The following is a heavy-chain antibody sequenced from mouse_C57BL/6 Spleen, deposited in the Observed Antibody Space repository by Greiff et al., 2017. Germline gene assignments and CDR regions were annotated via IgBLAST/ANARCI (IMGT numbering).Heavy chain of an antibody. CDR1: GFTFSSYA. J-gene: IGHJ4*01. CDR3: ARDESLRGGAMDY. D-gene: IGHD5-1*01. CDR2: ISDGGSYT. V-gene: IGHV5-4*01. Sequence: EVKLVESGGGLVKPGGSLKLSCAASGFTFSSYAMSWVRQTPEKRLEWVATISDGGSYTYYPDNVKGRFTISRDNAKNNLYLQMSRLKSEDTAMDYCARDESLRGGAMDYWGQGTSVTVSS.